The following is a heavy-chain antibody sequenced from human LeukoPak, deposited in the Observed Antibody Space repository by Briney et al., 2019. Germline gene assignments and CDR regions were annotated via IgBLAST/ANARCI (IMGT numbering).Heavy chain of an antibody. CDR2: INPNTGGT. D-gene: IGHD6-13*01. J-gene: IGHJ4*02. V-gene: IGHV1-2*03. Sequence: LGASVKVSCKASGYSFTAHYIQWVRQAPGQGLEWMGCINPNTGGTNYAQKFQGRVTMTSDTSTTTAYMGLSSLSSDDTAVYFCSRSSAAAGAVGYWGQGTLVTVSS. CDR1: GYSFTAHY. CDR3: SRSSAAAGAVGY.